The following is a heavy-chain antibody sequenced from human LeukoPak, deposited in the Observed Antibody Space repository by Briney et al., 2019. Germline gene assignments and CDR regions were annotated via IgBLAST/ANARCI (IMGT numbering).Heavy chain of an antibody. CDR3: ARGPLDGYSSGWYRGAAEYFQH. D-gene: IGHD6-19*01. Sequence: PGGSLRLSCAASGFTFSSYWMSWVRQAPGKGLEWVANIKQDGSEKYYVDSVKGRFTISRDNAKNSLYLQMNSLRAGDTAVYYCARGPLDGYSSGWYRGAAEYFQHWGQGTLVTVSS. CDR2: IKQDGSEK. V-gene: IGHV3-7*01. CDR1: GFTFSSYW. J-gene: IGHJ1*01.